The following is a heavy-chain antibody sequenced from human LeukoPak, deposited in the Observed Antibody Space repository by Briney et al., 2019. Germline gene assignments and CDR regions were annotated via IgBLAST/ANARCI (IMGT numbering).Heavy chain of an antibody. CDR1: GGSFSGYY. J-gene: IGHJ6*02. Sequence: SETLSLTCAVYGGSFSGYYWSWIRQPPGKGLEWIGEINHSGSTIYNPSLKSRVTISVDTSKNQFSLKLSSVTAADTAVYYCARRARVVTAAYYYYGMDVWGQGTTVTVSS. D-gene: IGHD2-21*02. CDR2: INHSGST. CDR3: ARRARVVTAAYYYYGMDV. V-gene: IGHV4-34*01.